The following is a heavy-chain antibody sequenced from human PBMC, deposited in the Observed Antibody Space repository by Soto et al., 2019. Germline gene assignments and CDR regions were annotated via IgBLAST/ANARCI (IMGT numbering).Heavy chain of an antibody. J-gene: IGHJ5*02. CDR1: GGSISSGGYS. CDR2: IYHSGST. D-gene: IGHD2-2*02. Sequence: QLQLQESGSGLVKPSQTLSLTCAVSGGSISSGGYSWSWIRQPPGKGLEWIGYIYHSGSTYYNPSLKSRVTISVDTSKNQFSLKLSSVTAADTAVYYCARSPGYCSSTSCYTWANWFDPWGQGTLVTVSS. CDR3: ARSPGYCSSTSCYTWANWFDP. V-gene: IGHV4-30-2*05.